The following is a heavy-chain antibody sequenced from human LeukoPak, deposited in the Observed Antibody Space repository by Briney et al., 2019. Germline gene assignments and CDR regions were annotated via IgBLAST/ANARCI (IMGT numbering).Heavy chain of an antibody. Sequence: GGPLRLSCKASGFTFNVCFMHWIRQAPGKGLEWVSTISWNRAFIVYADSVKGRFTISRDSAKNSLYLQMDSLRAEDTALYYCARSNWFDPWGQGTLVTVSS. CDR3: ARSNWFDP. J-gene: IGHJ5*02. CDR2: ISWNRAFI. CDR1: GFTFNVCF. V-gene: IGHV3-9*01.